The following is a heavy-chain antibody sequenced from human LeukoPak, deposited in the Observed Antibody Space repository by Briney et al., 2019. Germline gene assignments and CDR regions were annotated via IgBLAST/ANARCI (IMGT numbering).Heavy chain of an antibody. D-gene: IGHD1-26*01. V-gene: IGHV3-21*01. CDR1: GFTFSSYS. J-gene: IGHJ4*02. Sequence: PGGSLRLSCAASGFTFSSYSMNWVRQAPGKGLEWVSSISSSSSYIYYADSVKGRFTISRDNAKNSLYLQMNSLRAEDTAVYYCARDPSPVSGSYYCDYWGQGTLVTVSS. CDR3: ARDPSPVSGSYYCDY. CDR2: ISSSSSYI.